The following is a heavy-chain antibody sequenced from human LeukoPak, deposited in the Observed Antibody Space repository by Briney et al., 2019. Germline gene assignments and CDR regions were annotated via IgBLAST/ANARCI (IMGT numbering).Heavy chain of an antibody. CDR1: GFTFSSYAM. J-gene: IGHJ4*02. V-gene: IGHV4-4*02. CDR2: MHHIWST. CDR3: VRHGAFYFDS. D-gene: IGHD4-17*01. Sequence: GSLRLSCAASGFTFSSYAMSWVRQAPGKGLEWIGEMHHIWSTHYNPSLKSRVTMSTDKSENQLSLKLNSVTAADTAVYYCVRHGAFYFDSWGQGALVTVSS.